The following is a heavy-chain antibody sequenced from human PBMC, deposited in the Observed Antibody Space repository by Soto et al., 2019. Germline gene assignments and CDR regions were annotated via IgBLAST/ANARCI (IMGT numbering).Heavy chain of an antibody. Sequence: SESLSLACTVSGGSISSFYWSWIRQRAGKGLEWIGRIYSVGRNNYNPSLKSRVTMSVDTSKNTLYLQMNSLRAEDTAVYYCAKSAPSSSGRYQYYFDYWGQGTLVTVSS. CDR1: GGSISSFY. D-gene: IGHD3-22*01. V-gene: IGHV4-4*07. CDR3: AKSAPSSSGRYQYYFDY. CDR2: IYSVGRN. J-gene: IGHJ4*02.